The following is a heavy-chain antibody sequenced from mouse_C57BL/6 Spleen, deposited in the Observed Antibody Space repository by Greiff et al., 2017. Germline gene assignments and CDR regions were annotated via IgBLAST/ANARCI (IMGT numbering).Heavy chain of an antibody. Sequence: QVQLQQPGAELVMPGASVKLSCKASGYTFTSYWMHWVKQRPGQGLEWIGEIDPSDSYTNYNQKFKGKSTLTVDKSSSTAYMQLSSLPSEDSAVYYCARGDYAMDYWGQGTSVTVSS. V-gene: IGHV1-69*01. CDR2: IDPSDSYT. CDR3: ARGDYAMDY. CDR1: GYTFTSYW. J-gene: IGHJ4*01.